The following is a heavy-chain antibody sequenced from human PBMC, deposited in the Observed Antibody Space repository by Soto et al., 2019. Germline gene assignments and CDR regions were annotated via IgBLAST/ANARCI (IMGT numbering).Heavy chain of an antibody. Sequence: SETLSLTCTVSGGSTSSGDYYWSWIRQPPGKGLEWIGYIYYSGSTYYNPSLKSRVTISVDTSKNQFSLKLSSVTAADTAVYYCARDWRWLRVGFYYYYGMDVWGQGTTVTAP. CDR3: ARDWRWLRVGFYYYYGMDV. J-gene: IGHJ6*02. CDR2: IYYSGST. V-gene: IGHV4-30-4*01. D-gene: IGHD1-26*01. CDR1: GGSTSSGDYY.